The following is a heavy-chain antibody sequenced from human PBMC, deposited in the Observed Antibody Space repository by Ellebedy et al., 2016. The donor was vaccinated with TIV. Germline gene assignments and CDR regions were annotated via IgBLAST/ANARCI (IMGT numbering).Heavy chain of an antibody. CDR1: GFTFSTYS. J-gene: IGHJ4*02. Sequence: GESLKISXAASGFTFSTYSMNWVRQAPGKGLEWVSHISSDSGSVHYAGSVKGRFTISRDNGKNSLYLQMNSLRAEDTAVYYCARMDHRGSGWYFDYWGQGTLVTVSS. D-gene: IGHD6-19*01. CDR3: ARMDHRGSGWYFDY. V-gene: IGHV3-48*01. CDR2: ISSDSGSV.